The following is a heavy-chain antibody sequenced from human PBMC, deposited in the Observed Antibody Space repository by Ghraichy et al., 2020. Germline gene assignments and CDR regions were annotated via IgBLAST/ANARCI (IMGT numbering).Heavy chain of an antibody. CDR2: IYYSGST. V-gene: IGHV4-39*01. D-gene: IGHD6-13*01. J-gene: IGHJ5*02. Sequence: TLSLTCTVSGGSISSSSYYWGWIRQPPGKGLEWIGSIYYSGSTYYNPSLKSRVTISVDTSKNQFSLKLSSVTAADTAVYYCARPLYSTRNWFDPWGQGTLVTVSS. CDR1: GGSISSSSYY. CDR3: ARPLYSTRNWFDP.